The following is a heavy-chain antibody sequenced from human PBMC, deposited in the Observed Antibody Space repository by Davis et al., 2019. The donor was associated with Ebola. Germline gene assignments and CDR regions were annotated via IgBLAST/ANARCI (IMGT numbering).Heavy chain of an antibody. CDR1: GFTFSSYA. V-gene: IGHV3-23*01. CDR3: AKDQSDVLRFLEWLGGMDV. Sequence: GESLKISCAASGFTFSSYAMSWVRQAPGEGLEWVSAISGSGGSTYYADSVKGRFTISRDNSKNTLYLQMNSLRAEDTAVYYCAKDQSDVLRFLEWLGGMDVWGKGTTVTVSS. CDR2: ISGSGGST. D-gene: IGHD3-3*01. J-gene: IGHJ6*04.